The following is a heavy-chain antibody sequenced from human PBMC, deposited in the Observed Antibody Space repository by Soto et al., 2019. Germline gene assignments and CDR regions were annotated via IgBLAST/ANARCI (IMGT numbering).Heavy chain of an antibody. D-gene: IGHD3-3*01. Sequence: VASVKVSCKASGYTFTGYYMHWVRQAPGQGLEWMGWINPNSGGTNYAQKFQGRVTMTRDTSISTAYMELSRLRSDDTAVYYCARPYYDFWSGYSSYNWFDPWGQGTLVTVSS. CDR1: GYTFTGYY. CDR2: INPNSGGT. V-gene: IGHV1-2*02. CDR3: ARPYYDFWSGYSSYNWFDP. J-gene: IGHJ5*02.